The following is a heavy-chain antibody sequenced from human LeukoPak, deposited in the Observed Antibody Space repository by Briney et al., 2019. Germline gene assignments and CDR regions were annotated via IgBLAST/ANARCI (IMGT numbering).Heavy chain of an antibody. Sequence: GGSLRLSCAASGFTFSSYSMNWVRQAPGKGLEWVSSICSSSSYIYYADSVKGRFTISRDNAKNSLYLQMNSLRAEDTAVYYCARGPYGETGYSYGRYYFDYWGQGTLVTVSS. D-gene: IGHD5-18*01. CDR1: GFTFSSYS. CDR2: ICSSSSYI. J-gene: IGHJ4*02. CDR3: ARGPYGETGYSYGRYYFDY. V-gene: IGHV3-21*01.